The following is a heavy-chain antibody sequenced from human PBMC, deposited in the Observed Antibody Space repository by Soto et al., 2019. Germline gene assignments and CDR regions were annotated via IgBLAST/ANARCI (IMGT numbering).Heavy chain of an antibody. CDR3: ARLDRRDGYAAGMDV. D-gene: IGHD5-12*01. Sequence: PGESLTISCKGSGYSFTSYWIGWVRQMPGKGLEWMGIIYPGDSDTRYSPSFQGQVTISADKSISTAYLQWSSLKASDTAMYYCARLDRRDGYAAGMDVWGQGTTVTVSS. V-gene: IGHV5-51*01. CDR2: IYPGDSDT. J-gene: IGHJ6*02. CDR1: GYSFTSYW.